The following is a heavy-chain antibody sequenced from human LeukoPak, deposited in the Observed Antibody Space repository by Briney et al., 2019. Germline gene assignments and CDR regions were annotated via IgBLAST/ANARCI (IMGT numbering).Heavy chain of an antibody. D-gene: IGHD1-26*01. CDR2: ISGSGGST. Sequence: PGGSLRLSCAASGFTFSSYAMSWVRQAPGKGLEWVSAISGSGGSTYYADSVKGRFTISRDNSKNTLYLQMNSLRAEDTAVYYCAKCGHSGSYYVWYFDLWGRSTLVTVSS. CDR3: AKCGHSGSYYVWYFDL. V-gene: IGHV3-23*01. J-gene: IGHJ2*01. CDR1: GFTFSSYA.